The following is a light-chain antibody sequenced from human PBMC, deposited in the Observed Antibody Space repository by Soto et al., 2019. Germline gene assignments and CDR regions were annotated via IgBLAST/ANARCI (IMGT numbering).Light chain of an antibody. Sequence: EIVLTQSPDTLSLSPGERATLSCRASQSVSSSLAWYQQKPGQAPRLLIYDASNRATVIPARFRGSGTGTDFTLTISSLEPEDFAVYYCHQRSNWPPEVTFGPGTKVDIK. J-gene: IGKJ3*01. CDR3: HQRSNWPPEVT. CDR2: DAS. CDR1: QSVSSS. V-gene: IGKV3-11*01.